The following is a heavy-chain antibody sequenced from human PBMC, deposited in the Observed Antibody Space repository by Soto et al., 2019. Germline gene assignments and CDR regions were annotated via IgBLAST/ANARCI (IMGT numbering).Heavy chain of an antibody. CDR2: INHSGST. CDR1: GGSFSGYY. J-gene: IGHJ4*02. V-gene: IGHV4-34*01. CDR3: ARTLRYFDGPRPI. Sequence: SETLSLTCAVYGGSFSGYYWSWIRQPPGKGLEWIGEINHSGSTNYNPSLKSRVTISVDTSKNQFSLKLSSVTAADTAVYYCARTLRYFDGPRPIWGQGTLVTVAS. D-gene: IGHD3-9*01.